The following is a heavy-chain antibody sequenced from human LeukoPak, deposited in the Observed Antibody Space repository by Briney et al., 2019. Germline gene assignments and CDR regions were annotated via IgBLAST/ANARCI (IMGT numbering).Heavy chain of an antibody. Sequence: SETLSLTCTVSGGSISSYYWSWIRQPPGKGLEWIGYIYYSGSTNYNPSLKSRVTISVDTSKNHFSLRLSSVTAADTAVYYCARDPGDGYNSLPYYFDYWGQGTLVTVSS. D-gene: IGHD5-24*01. CDR3: ARDPGDGYNSLPYYFDY. J-gene: IGHJ4*02. CDR1: GGSISSYY. CDR2: IYYSGST. V-gene: IGHV4-59*12.